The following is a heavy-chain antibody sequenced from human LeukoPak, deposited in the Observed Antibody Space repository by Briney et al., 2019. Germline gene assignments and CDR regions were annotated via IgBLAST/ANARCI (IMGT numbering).Heavy chain of an antibody. CDR1: GGSFSGYY. J-gene: IGHJ4*02. V-gene: IGHV3-23*01. D-gene: IGHD6-13*01. Sequence: ETLSLTCAVYGGSFSGYYWSWIRQAPGKGLEWVSAISGSGGSTYYADSVKGRFTISRDNSKNTLYLQMNSLRAEDTAVYYCARWTKQQLASDYWGQGTLVTVSS. CDR2: ISGSGGST. CDR3: ARWTKQQLASDY.